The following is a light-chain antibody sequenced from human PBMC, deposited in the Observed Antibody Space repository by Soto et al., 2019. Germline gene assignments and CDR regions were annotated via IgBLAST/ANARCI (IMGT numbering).Light chain of an antibody. J-gene: IGKJ1*01. CDR1: QSLGSRS. CDR3: QQYGTSMWT. CDR2: AVS. Sequence: EIVLTQSPGTLSLSPGERATLSCRTSQSLGSRSLAWYKQKPGQAPTLLIYAVSTRATDIPDRFSGSGSGADFALTINGLEPEDFALYYCQQYGTSMWTFGPGTKVEIK. V-gene: IGKV3-20*01.